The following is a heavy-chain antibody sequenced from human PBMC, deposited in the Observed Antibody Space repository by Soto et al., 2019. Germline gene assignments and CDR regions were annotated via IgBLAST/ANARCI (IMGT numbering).Heavy chain of an antibody. Sequence: GASVKVSCKASGSTFSSYAISWVRQAPGQGLEWMGGIIPIFGTANYAQKFQGRVTITADESTSTAYMELSSLRSEDTAVYYCARDQLERQTPTRQSYYYGMDVWGQGTTVTVSS. J-gene: IGHJ6*02. V-gene: IGHV1-69*13. CDR3: ARDQLERQTPTRQSYYYGMDV. CDR2: IIPIFGTA. D-gene: IGHD1-1*01. CDR1: GSTFSSYA.